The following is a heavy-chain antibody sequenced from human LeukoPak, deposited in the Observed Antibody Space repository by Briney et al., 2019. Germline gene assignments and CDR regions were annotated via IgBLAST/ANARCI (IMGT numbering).Heavy chain of an antibody. CDR1: GFSFNNYA. CDR3: AKDWTTVVTPKGYYFDY. Sequence: GGSLRLSCAASGFSFNNYAMSWVRQAPGKGLEWVSAISTTGGSTYYADSVKGRFTVSRDNSKNTLSLQMDSLGVEDTALYYCAKDWTTVVTPKGYYFDYWGQGTLVTVSS. CDR2: ISTTGGST. V-gene: IGHV3-23*01. J-gene: IGHJ4*02. D-gene: IGHD4-23*01.